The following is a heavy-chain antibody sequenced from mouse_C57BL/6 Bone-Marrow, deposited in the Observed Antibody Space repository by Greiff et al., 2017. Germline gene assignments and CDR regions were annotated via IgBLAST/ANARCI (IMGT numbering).Heavy chain of an antibody. V-gene: IGHV1-52*01. CDR1: GYTFTSYW. Sequence: QVQLQQPGAELVRPGSSVKLSCKASGYTFTSYWMHWVKQRPIQGLEWIGKIDPSDGETHYNQKFKDKATLTVDKSSSTAYMQLSSLTSEDSAVYYCARGWVLGFAYWGQGTLVTGSA. CDR2: IDPSDGET. J-gene: IGHJ3*01. CDR3: ARGWVLGFAY. D-gene: IGHD1-1*02.